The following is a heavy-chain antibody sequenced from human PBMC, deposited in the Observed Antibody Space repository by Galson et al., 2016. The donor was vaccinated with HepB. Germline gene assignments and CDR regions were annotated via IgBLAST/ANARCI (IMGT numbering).Heavy chain of an antibody. Sequence: SLRLSCAGPGFIFGDYTMTWFRQAPGKGLEWVGFVRNKDYGETTEYAASVKGRFTISRDDSKSIAYLQVSTLKTGDTAMYYCTRAVPHSSAMGDYWGQGTLVTVS. V-gene: IGHV3-49*03. D-gene: IGHD6-19*01. J-gene: IGHJ4*02. CDR3: TRAVPHSSAMGDY. CDR2: VRNKDYGETT. CDR1: GFIFGDYT.